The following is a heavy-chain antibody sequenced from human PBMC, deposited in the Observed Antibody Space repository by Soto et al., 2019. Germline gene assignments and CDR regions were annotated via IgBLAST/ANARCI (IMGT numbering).Heavy chain of an antibody. J-gene: IGHJ4*02. D-gene: IGHD3-3*01. Sequence: QVHLEQSGAEVKKAGASVKISCKASGYSFAAYYINWVRQVSGQGLEWMGWIKPNTGVTDYAQKFQGRVTLTRDTSIKTAYLELTSLRSDDTAVYYCAKSYTWNEWQGGSDYWGQGTLLTVSS. CDR3: AKSYTWNEWQGGSDY. V-gene: IGHV1-2*02. CDR1: GYSFAAYY. CDR2: IKPNTGVT.